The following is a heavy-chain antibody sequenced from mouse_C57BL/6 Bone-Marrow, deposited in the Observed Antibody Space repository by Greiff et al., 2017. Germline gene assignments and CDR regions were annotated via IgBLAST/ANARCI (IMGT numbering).Heavy chain of an antibody. CDR3: ARAHYDYDDAMDY. D-gene: IGHD2-4*01. CDR2: ISYSGST. CDR1: GYSITSGYD. V-gene: IGHV3-1*01. J-gene: IGHJ4*01. Sequence: EVKVVESGPGMVKPSQSLSLTCTVTGYSITSGYDWHWIRHFPGNKLEWMGYISYSGSTNYNPSLKSRISITHDTSKNHFFLKLNSVTTEDTATYYCARAHYDYDDAMDYWGQGTSVTVSS.